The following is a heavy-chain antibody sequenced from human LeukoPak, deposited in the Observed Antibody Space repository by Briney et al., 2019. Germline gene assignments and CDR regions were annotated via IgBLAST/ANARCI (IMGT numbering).Heavy chain of an antibody. D-gene: IGHD2-2*01. Sequence: PGGSLRLSCAASGFTFSSYAMNWVRQAPGKGLEWVSAISGSGGSTYYADSVKGRFTISRDNPKNTLYLQMNSLRAEDTAVYYCAKDGIVVVPAARNYWGQGTLVTVSS. CDR1: GFTFSSYA. J-gene: IGHJ4*02. CDR2: ISGSGGST. CDR3: AKDGIVVVPAARNY. V-gene: IGHV3-23*01.